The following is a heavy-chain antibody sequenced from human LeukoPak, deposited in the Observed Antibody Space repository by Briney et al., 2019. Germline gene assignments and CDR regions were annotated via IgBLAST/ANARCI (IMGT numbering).Heavy chain of an antibody. J-gene: IGHJ4*02. CDR1: GYTFTSYD. CDR3: ARDNAIAAAGQDY. CDR2: MNPNSGNT. Sequence: GASVKVSCKASGYTFTSYDINWVRQATGQGLEWMGWMNPNSGNTGYAQKFQGRVTMTRNTSISTAYMELSSLRSEDTAVYFCARDNAIAAAGQDYWGQGTLVTVSA. D-gene: IGHD6-13*01. V-gene: IGHV1-8*01.